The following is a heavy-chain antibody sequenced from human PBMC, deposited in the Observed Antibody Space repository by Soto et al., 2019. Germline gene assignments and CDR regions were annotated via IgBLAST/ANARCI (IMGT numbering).Heavy chain of an antibody. CDR2: ITDSGGGT. D-gene: IGHD7-27*01. CDR1: GFTFRSYA. J-gene: IGHJ4*02. V-gene: IGHV3-23*01. Sequence: EVQLLESGGGLVQPGGSLRLSCAASGFTFRSYAMSWVRQAPGKGLEWVSGITDSGGGTYHADSVKGRFTISRDNPESTLYLQMNSLRTEDTAVYYCARNWGGHDFWGRGTLVTVSS. CDR3: ARNWGGHDF.